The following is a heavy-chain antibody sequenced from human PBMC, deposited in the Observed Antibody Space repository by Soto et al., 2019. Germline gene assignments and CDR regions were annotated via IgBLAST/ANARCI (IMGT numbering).Heavy chain of an antibody. V-gene: IGHV4-31*03. CDR1: GGSISSGGYY. Sequence: TLSLTCTVSGGSISSGGYYWSWIRQHPGKGLEWIGYIYYSGSTYYNPSLKSRVTISVDTSKNQFSLKLSSVTAADTAVYYCASEAPYSSSSGRSFDYWGQGTLVTVSS. J-gene: IGHJ4*02. CDR2: IYYSGST. D-gene: IGHD6-6*01. CDR3: ASEAPYSSSSGRSFDY.